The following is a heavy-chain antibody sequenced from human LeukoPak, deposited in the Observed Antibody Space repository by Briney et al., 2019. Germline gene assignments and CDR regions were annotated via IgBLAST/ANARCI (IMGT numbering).Heavy chain of an antibody. J-gene: IGHJ3*02. Sequence: PSETLSLTCAVYGGSFSGYYWSWLRQPPGKGLEWIGEINHSGSTNYNPSLKSRVTISVDTSKNQFSLKLSSVTAADTAVYYCARDGHYDSTDAFDIWGQGTMVTVSS. CDR1: GGSFSGYY. CDR3: ARDGHYDSTDAFDI. V-gene: IGHV4-34*01. CDR2: INHSGST. D-gene: IGHD3-22*01.